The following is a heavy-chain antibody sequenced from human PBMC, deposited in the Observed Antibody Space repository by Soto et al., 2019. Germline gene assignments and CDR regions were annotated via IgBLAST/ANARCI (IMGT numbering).Heavy chain of an antibody. CDR2: ISSSGSTI. CDR1: GFTFSDYY. CDR3: ARHHLLDLGSYCTNGVCSTHYYYYYMDV. J-gene: IGHJ6*03. V-gene: IGHV3-11*01. D-gene: IGHD2-8*01. Sequence: GGSLRLSCAASGFTFSDYYMSWIRQAPGKGLEWVSYISSSGSTIYYADSVKGRFTISRDNAKNSLYLQMNSLRAEDTAVYYCARHHLLDLGSYCTNGVCSTHYYYYYMDVWGKGTTVTVSS.